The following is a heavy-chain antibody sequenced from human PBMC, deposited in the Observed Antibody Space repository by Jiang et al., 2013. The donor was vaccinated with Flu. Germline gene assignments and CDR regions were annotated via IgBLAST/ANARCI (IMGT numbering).Heavy chain of an antibody. CDR2: ISAYNGNT. CDR1: GYTFTSYG. V-gene: IGHV1-18*01. CDR3: ARDSPYCSGGSCYSGPSYYYYGMDV. D-gene: IGHD2-15*01. Sequence: KASGYTFTSYGISWVRQAPGQGLERMGWISAYNGNTNYAQKLQGRVTMTTDTSTSTAYMELRSLRSDDTAVYYCARDSPYCSGGSCYSGPSYYYYGMDVWGQGTTVTVSS. J-gene: IGHJ6*02.